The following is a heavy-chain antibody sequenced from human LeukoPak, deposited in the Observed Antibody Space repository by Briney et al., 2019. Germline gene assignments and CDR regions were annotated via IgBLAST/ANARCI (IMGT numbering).Heavy chain of an antibody. CDR2: IYTSGST. CDR1: GGSISSGSYY. Sequence: PSETLSLTCTVSGGSISSGSYYWSWIRQPAGKGLEWIGRIYTSGSTNYNPSLKSRVTISVDTSKNQFSLKLSSVTAADTAVYYCAREDCGGDCYSLDYWGQGTLVTVSS. J-gene: IGHJ4*02. V-gene: IGHV4-61*02. CDR3: AREDCGGDCYSLDY. D-gene: IGHD2-21*02.